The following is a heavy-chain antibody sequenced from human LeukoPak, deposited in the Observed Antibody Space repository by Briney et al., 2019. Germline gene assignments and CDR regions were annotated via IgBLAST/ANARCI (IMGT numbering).Heavy chain of an antibody. V-gene: IGHV4-31*03. CDR3: ARDGIGSDGYTKLENWFDP. J-gene: IGHJ5*02. Sequence: SQTLSLTCTVSGGSISSGGYYWSWIRQHPGKGLEWIGYIYYSGSTYYNPSLKSRVTISVDTSKNQFSLKLSSVTAADTAVYYCARDGIGSDGYTKLENWFDPWGQGTLVTVSS. D-gene: IGHD5-24*01. CDR1: GGSISSGGYY. CDR2: IYYSGST.